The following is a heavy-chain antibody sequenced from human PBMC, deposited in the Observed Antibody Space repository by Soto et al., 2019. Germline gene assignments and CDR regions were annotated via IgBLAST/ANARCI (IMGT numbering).Heavy chain of an antibody. CDR1: GGSINTYY. CDR2: IYSGGST. Sequence: QVQLQESGPGLVKPSETLSLTCTVSGGSINTYYWSWIRQPAGKGLEWIGRIYSGGSTNYNPSLESRGTLSVDTSKIQVSLKLTSVAAAYTAVYYCARGPGGFGEFSLDYWGQGTLVTVSS. D-gene: IGHD3-10*01. J-gene: IGHJ4*02. CDR3: ARGPGGFGEFSLDY. V-gene: IGHV4-4*07.